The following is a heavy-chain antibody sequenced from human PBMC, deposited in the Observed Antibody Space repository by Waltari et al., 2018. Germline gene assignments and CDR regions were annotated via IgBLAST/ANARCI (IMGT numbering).Heavy chain of an antibody. Sequence: QVQLQESGPGLVKPLQTLSLTCTVSGVSMRSGEYYWSWIRQPAGKGLEWIGYIYTSGRATYNPSLKSRVSMSIDTFKNQFSLNPKSVTAADTAVYYCALVRVVNAFDIWGQGTMVTVSS. CDR2: IYTSGRA. CDR1: GVSMRSGEYY. V-gene: IGHV4-61*09. D-gene: IGHD3-3*01. J-gene: IGHJ3*02. CDR3: ALVRVVNAFDI.